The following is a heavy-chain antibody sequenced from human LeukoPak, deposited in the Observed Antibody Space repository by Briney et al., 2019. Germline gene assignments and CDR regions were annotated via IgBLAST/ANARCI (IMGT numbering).Heavy chain of an antibody. D-gene: IGHD2-2*01. CDR2: IYPGDSDI. V-gene: IGHV5-51*01. J-gene: IGHJ4*02. CDR1: GYSFSNYW. CDR3: ARYCDTTSCYRY. Sequence: GESLKISCKGSGYSFSNYWIGWVRQMPGKGLEWMGIIYPGDSDIRYNPSFQGQVTISAGKSITTTYLQWSRLKASDTAMYYCARYCDTTSCYRYWGQGTLVTVSS.